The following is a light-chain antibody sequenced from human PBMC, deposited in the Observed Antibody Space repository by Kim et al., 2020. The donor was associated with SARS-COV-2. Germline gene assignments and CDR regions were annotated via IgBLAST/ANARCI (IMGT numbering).Light chain of an antibody. CDR1: NIGSKS. CDR2: YDS. J-gene: IGLJ2*01. CDR3: QVWDSSSDPL. V-gene: IGLV3-21*04. Sequence: SYELTQPPSVSVAPGKTARITCGGNNIGSKSVHWYQQKPGQAPVLVIYYDSDRPSGIPERFSGSNSGNTATLTISRVEAGDEADYYRQVWDSSSDPLFGGGTQLTVL.